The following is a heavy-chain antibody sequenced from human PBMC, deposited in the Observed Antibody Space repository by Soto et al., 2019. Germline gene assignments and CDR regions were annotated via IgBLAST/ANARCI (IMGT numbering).Heavy chain of an antibody. J-gene: IGHJ5*02. CDR1: GGSISNDNYY. CDR3: ARTASTATFYDASSAFDR. D-gene: IGHD3-22*01. V-gene: IGHV4-30-4*01. Sequence: SKTLSITCTVSGGSISNDNYYWSWIRQSPGKGLEWIAYIYYSGSTYYNPSLKSRLTISVDPSKNQFSLKLSSVTAADTTVYYCARTASTATFYDASSAFDRWGQGTLVTVSS. CDR2: IYYSGST.